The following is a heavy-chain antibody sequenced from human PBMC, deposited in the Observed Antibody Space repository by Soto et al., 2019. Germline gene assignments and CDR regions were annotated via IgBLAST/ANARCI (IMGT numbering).Heavy chain of an antibody. J-gene: IGHJ6*02. V-gene: IGHV3-33*01. Sequence: QVQLVESGGGVVQPGRSLRLSCAASGFTFSSYGMHWVRQAPGKGLEWVAVIWYDGSNKYYADSVKGRFTISRDNSKNTLYLQLNSRRAEDTAVYYCASDGSSNHYYYYGMDVWGQGTTVTVSS. CDR3: ASDGSSNHYYYYGMDV. D-gene: IGHD6-13*01. CDR1: GFTFSSYG. CDR2: IWYDGSNK.